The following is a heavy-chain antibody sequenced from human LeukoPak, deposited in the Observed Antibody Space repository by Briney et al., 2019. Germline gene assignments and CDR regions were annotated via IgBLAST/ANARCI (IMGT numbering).Heavy chain of an antibody. CDR1: GYTFTSYY. Sequence: GASVKVSCKASGYTFTSYYMHWVRQGPGQGLEWMGIINPSGGSTSYAQKFQGRVTMTRDTSTSTVYMELSSLRSEDTAVYYCARGEGITMVRGVLGYWYYYMDVWGKGTTVTVSS. D-gene: IGHD3-10*01. V-gene: IGHV1-46*01. J-gene: IGHJ6*03. CDR2: INPSGGST. CDR3: ARGEGITMVRGVLGYWYYYMDV.